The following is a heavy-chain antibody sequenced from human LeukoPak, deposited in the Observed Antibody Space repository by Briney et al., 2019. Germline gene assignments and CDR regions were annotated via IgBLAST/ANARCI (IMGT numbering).Heavy chain of an antibody. D-gene: IGHD3-16*01. CDR1: GFSLSTSGVG. CDR2: IYWDDDK. V-gene: IGHV2-5*02. Sequence: ESGPTLVKPTQTLTLTCTFSGFSLSTSGVGVGWIRQPPGKALEWLGVIYWDDDKRYSPSLKSRLTITKDTSKKQVVLTMTNMDPVDTATYYCTHCAWDVGVFDYWGQGTLVTVSS. CDR3: THCAWDVGVFDY. J-gene: IGHJ4*02.